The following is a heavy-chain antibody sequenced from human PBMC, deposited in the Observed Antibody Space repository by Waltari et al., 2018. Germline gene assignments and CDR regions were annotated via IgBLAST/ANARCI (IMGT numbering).Heavy chain of an antibody. Sequence: QVQLVQSGAEVKKPGASVKVSCKASGYTFTGYYMHWVRQAPGQGLEWMGGIIPIFGTANYAQKFQGRVTITADESTSTAYMELSSLRSEDTAVYYCARRSRPYWYFDLWGRGTLVTVSS. CDR2: IIPIFGTA. D-gene: IGHD2-2*01. V-gene: IGHV1-69*01. J-gene: IGHJ2*01. CDR3: ARRSRPYWYFDL. CDR1: GYTFTGYY.